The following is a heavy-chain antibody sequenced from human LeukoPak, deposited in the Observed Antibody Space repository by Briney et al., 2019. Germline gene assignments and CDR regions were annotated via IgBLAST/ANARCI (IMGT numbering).Heavy chain of an antibody. CDR2: IYYSGST. J-gene: IGHJ5*02. Sequence: SETLSLTCTVSGGSISSYYWSWIRQPPGKGLEWIGYIYYSGSTNYNPSLKSRVTISVDTSKNQFSLKLSSVTAADTAVYYCARDIGEWLVPGWFDPWGQGTLVTVSS. V-gene: IGHV4-59*01. CDR3: ARDIGEWLVPGWFDP. CDR1: GGSISSYY. D-gene: IGHD6-19*01.